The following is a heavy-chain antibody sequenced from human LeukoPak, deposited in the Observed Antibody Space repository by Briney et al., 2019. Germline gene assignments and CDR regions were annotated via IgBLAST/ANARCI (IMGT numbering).Heavy chain of an antibody. J-gene: IGHJ6*03. CDR2: IKQDGSEK. D-gene: IGHD3-9*01. CDR1: GFTFSSYW. Sequence: GGSLRLSCAVSGFTFSSYWMSWVRQAPGKGLEWVANIKQDGSEKYYVDSVKGRFTISRDNAKNSLYLQMNSLRAEDTAVYYCAKDGGEYYDILTGYYPRLYYMDVWGKGTTVTISS. CDR3: AKDGGEYYDILTGYYPRLYYMDV. V-gene: IGHV3-7*03.